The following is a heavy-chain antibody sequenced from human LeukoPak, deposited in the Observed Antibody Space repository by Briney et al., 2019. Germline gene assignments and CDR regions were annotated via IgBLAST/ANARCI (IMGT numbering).Heavy chain of an antibody. CDR2: MYHSGIT. Sequence: PSETLSLTYVDCGYSISSDFYWGWVRQSPGKGLEWIGTMYHSGITHYNPSLKSRVTISLDTSRNLCSLKVPSVTAADTAVYYCARDGWAPILGSRRDWGQGTLVTVSS. CDR3: ARDGWAPILGSRRD. V-gene: IGHV4-38-2*02. CDR1: GYSISSDFY. J-gene: IGHJ4*02. D-gene: IGHD6-19*01.